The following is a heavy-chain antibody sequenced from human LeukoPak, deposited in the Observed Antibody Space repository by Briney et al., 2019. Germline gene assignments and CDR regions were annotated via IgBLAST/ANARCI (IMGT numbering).Heavy chain of an antibody. CDR3: ATGLGRGPQTYYYGSGSHGGY. V-gene: IGHV3-9*01. CDR1: GFTFDDYA. CDR2: ISWNSGSI. Sequence: GGSLRLSCAASGFTFDDYAMHWVRQAPGKGLEWVSGISWNSGSIGYADSVKGRFTISRDNAKNSLYLQMNSLRAEDTALYYCATGLGRGPQTYYYGSGSHGGYWGQGTLVTVSS. D-gene: IGHD3-10*01. J-gene: IGHJ4*02.